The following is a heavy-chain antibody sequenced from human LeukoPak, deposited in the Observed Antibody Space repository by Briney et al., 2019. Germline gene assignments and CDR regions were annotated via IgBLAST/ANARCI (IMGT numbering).Heavy chain of an antibody. CDR3: ARQDIAAANGFDP. CDR1: GYNFTSYW. D-gene: IGHD6-13*01. CDR2: IDPSDSYT. Sequence: GESLQISCKGSGYNFTSYWISWVRQMPGKGLEWMGRIDPSDSYTNYSPSFQGHVTISADKSISTAYLQWSSLKASDTAMYYCARQDIAAANGFDPWGQGTLVTVSS. V-gene: IGHV5-10-1*01. J-gene: IGHJ5*02.